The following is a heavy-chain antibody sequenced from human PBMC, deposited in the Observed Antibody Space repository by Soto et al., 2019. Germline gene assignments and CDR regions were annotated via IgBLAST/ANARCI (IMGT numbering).Heavy chain of an antibody. CDR2: ITGSGSST. CDR1: GFTYSSYV. J-gene: IGHJ4*02. CDR3: ANREPLLGWAFDH. D-gene: IGHD1-26*01. Sequence: EVQLLESGGGLVQPGGSLRLSCAASGFTYSSYVMIWVRQAPGKGLEWVSAITGSGSSTYYADSMKGRFTISSDNSKTPPYLQMNRLRGEDSAVYYCANREPLLGWAFDHWGQGTLVTVSS. V-gene: IGHV3-23*01.